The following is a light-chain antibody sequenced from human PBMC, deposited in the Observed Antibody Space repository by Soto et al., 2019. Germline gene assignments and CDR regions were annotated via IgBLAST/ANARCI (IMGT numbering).Light chain of an antibody. CDR2: GAS. V-gene: IGKV3-15*01. J-gene: IGKJ4*01. CDR1: QSFSTN. Sequence: EIVMTQSPTTLSVSPGERATLSCRASQSFSTNLAWYQQKPGQVPSLLIYGASTRASGIPARFSGSGSGTEFTLTIGSLQSEDFAVYYCQQRSSWPLTFGGGTKVDI. CDR3: QQRSSWPLT.